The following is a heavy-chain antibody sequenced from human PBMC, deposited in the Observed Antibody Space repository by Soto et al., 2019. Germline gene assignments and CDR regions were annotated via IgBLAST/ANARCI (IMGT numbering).Heavy chain of an antibody. CDR2: IYHSVST. J-gene: IGHJ4*02. Sequence: QLQLLESGSGLVKPTQTLSLTCAVSGGSISSGAYSWGWIRQPPGKGLEWIGYIYHSVSTYYNPSLKSRVTISVDRSNNQFSLRLRSVIAADTAVYYCARVPDYWGQGTLVTVSS. CDR3: ARVPDY. CDR1: GGSISSGAYS. V-gene: IGHV4-30-2*01.